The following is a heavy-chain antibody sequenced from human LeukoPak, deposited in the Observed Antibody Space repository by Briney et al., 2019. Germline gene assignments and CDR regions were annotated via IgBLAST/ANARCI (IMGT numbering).Heavy chain of an antibody. CDR3: ARDRGDDDYDNSDSLYDGFDL. CDR2: ISFDGNTK. CDR1: GFSFSRYG. V-gene: IGHV3-30*04. Sequence: PGGSLSLSCATSGFSFSRYGFHWVRQAPGKGLEWVAVISFDGNTKYYSDSVRGRMTIFRDNSKNTLYLQMNSLRPEDTSVYYCARDRGDDDYDNSDSLYDGFDLWGQGTMVIVSA. D-gene: IGHD3-22*01. J-gene: IGHJ3*01.